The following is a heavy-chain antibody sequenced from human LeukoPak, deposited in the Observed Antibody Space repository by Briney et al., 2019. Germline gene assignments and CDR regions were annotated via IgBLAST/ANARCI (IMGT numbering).Heavy chain of an antibody. CDR3: ARGGFYYYYGLDV. J-gene: IGHJ6*02. D-gene: IGHD5-12*01. CDR2: IGTAGDT. CDR1: GFTFSSYD. Sequence: GGSLRLSCAASGFTFSSYDMHWVRQAKGKGLEWVSAIGTAGDTYYPGSVKGRFTISRENAKNSLYLQMNSLRAGDTAVYYCARGGFYYYYGLDVWGQGTTVTVSS. V-gene: IGHV3-13*01.